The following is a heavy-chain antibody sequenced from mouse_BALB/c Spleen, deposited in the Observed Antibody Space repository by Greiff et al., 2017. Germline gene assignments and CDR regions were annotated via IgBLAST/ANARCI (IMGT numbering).Heavy chain of an antibody. D-gene: IGHD2-10*01. CDR3: ARGPTLDY. CDR2: ISYDGSN. CDR1: GYSITSGYY. Sequence: EVQLQESGPGLVKPSQSLSLTCSVTGYSITSGYYWNWIRQFPGNKLEWMGYISYDGSNNYNPSLKNRISITRDTSKNQFFLKLNSVTTEDTATYYCARGPTLDYWGQGTTLTVSS. J-gene: IGHJ2*01. V-gene: IGHV3-6*02.